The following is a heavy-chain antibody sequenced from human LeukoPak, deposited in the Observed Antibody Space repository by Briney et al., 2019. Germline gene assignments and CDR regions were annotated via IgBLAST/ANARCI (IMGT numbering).Heavy chain of an antibody. D-gene: IGHD1-26*01. J-gene: IGHJ4*02. CDR3: ARLRVGATGFFHY. CDR2: IYPGDSDT. Sequence: GESLKISCKGSGYSFNKYWIAWVRQLPGKGLEWMGIIYPGDSDTRYSPPFQGQVTLSADKSISTAYLQWSSLKASDTAMCYCARLRVGATGFFHYWGQGTLVTVSS. V-gene: IGHV5-51*01. CDR1: GYSFNKYW.